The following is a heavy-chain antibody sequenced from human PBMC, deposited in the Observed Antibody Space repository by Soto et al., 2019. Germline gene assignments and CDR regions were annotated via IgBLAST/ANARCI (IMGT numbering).Heavy chain of an antibody. J-gene: IGHJ4*02. Sequence: PSQPHPHTYSVAHGNIVDYYGRRIRQPTGKALEWIGYVYSKGNTNYNPSLKSRVTMSVDTSKNQFSLKLSSVTAAETAVYYCARDLRRVLDYWGEGVLVTVSS. D-gene: IGHD6-25*01. CDR1: HGNIVDYY. CDR3: ARDLRRVLDY. V-gene: IGHV4-59*01. CDR2: VYSKGNT.